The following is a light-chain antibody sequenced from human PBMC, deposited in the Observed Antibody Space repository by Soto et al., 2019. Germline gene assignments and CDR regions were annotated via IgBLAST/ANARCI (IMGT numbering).Light chain of an antibody. CDR1: QSVLFRSNNRNY. Sequence: DIVMNQSPDSLAVSLGERATINCKSSQSVLFRSNNRNYLAWFQQKPGQPPKLITYWASTRESGVPDRFTGSGSGTDFPLTISNLQAEDVAFYYCQQYYSAPLTFGQGTRLELK. CDR3: QQYYSAPLT. J-gene: IGKJ5*01. V-gene: IGKV4-1*01. CDR2: WAS.